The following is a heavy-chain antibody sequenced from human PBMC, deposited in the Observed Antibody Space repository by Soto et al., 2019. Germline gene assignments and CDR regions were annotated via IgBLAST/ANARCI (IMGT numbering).Heavy chain of an antibody. Sequence: GGSLRLSCAASGFTFTRYSMNWVRQAPGKGLEWVSSISSTTNYIYYGDSMKGRFTISRDNAKNSLYLEMNSLRAEDTAVYYCARESEDLTSNFDYWGQGTLVTVYS. CDR3: ARESEDLTSNFDY. CDR2: ISSTTNYI. V-gene: IGHV3-21*06. CDR1: GFTFTRYS. J-gene: IGHJ4*02.